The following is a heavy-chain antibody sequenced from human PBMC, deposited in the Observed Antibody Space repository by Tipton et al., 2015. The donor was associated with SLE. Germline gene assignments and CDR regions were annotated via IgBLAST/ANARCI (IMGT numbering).Heavy chain of an antibody. CDR1: GFTFDDYA. CDR3: AKTLFGDYGDH. Sequence: GLVKPSQTLSLTCAASGFTFDDYAMHWVRQAPGKGLEWVSGFSWNSGSLGYADSVKGRFTISRDNAKNSLYLEMNSLRIDDTAVYYCAKTLFGDYGDHWGQGTLVTVSS. CDR2: FSWNSGSL. J-gene: IGHJ4*02. V-gene: IGHV3-9*01. D-gene: IGHD3-10*01.